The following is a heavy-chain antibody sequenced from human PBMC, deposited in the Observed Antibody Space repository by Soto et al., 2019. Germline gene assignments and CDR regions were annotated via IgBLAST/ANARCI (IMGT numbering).Heavy chain of an antibody. D-gene: IGHD4-17*01. V-gene: IGHV3-48*01. CDR1: GFTFSSYA. CDR2: ISASSSTL. CDR3: ARASLMTTIFDY. J-gene: IGHJ4*02. Sequence: DVQLVESGGGLVQPGGSLSLSCAASGFTFSSYAMNWVRQAPGKGLEWVFFISASSSTLYYADSVKGRFTISRDNTKNSLFLEMNSLRAEDTAFYYCARASLMTTIFDYWGQGAQVTVSA.